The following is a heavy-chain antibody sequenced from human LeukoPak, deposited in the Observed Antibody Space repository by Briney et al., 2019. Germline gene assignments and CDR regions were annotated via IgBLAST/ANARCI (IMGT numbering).Heavy chain of an antibody. Sequence: PGESLKISCKGSGYRFTSYWIGWVRQMPGRGLEWMAIIYPGDSDTRYSPSFQGQVTFSADKSISTAYLQWSSLKASDTAIYYCARQGTYSSLDYWGQGTLVTVSS. V-gene: IGHV5-51*01. CDR3: ARQGTYSSLDY. J-gene: IGHJ4*02. CDR2: IYPGDSDT. CDR1: GYRFTSYW. D-gene: IGHD1-26*01.